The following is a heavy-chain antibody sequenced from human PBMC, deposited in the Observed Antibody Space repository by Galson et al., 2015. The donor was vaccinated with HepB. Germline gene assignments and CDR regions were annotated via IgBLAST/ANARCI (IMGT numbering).Heavy chain of an antibody. CDR1: GFTFDDYT. CDR2: ISWDGGST. J-gene: IGHJ3*02. CDR3: AKDVGSGSRLADAFDI. V-gene: IGHV3-43*01. D-gene: IGHD3-10*01. Sequence: SLRLSCAASGFTFDDYTMHWVRQAPGKGLEWVSLISWDGGSTYYADSVKGRFTISRDNSKNSLYLQMNSLRTEDTALYYCAKDVGSGSRLADAFDIWGQGTMVTVSS.